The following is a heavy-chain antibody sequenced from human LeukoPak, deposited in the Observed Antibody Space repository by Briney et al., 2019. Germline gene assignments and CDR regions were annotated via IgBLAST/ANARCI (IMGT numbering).Heavy chain of an antibody. J-gene: IGHJ3*02. CDR1: GGSISSYY. D-gene: IGHD1-1*01. V-gene: IGHV4-59*01. Sequence: SETLSLTCTVSGGSISSYYWSWIRQPPGKGLEWIGYIYYSGSTNYNPSLKSRVTISVDTSKNQFSLKLSSVTAADTAVYYCARVRTRAPDAFDIWGQGTMVTVSS. CDR2: IYYSGST. CDR3: ARVRTRAPDAFDI.